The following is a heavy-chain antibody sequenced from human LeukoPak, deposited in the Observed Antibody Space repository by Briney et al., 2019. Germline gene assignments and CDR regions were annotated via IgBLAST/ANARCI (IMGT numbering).Heavy chain of an antibody. CDR1: GFTVSSKY. CDR2: IYSDGST. V-gene: IGHV3-53*01. J-gene: IGHJ3*02. Sequence: GGSLRLSCAASGFTVSSKYMSWVRQAPGKGLEWVSVIYSDGSTYYADSVKGRFTISRDNSKNTLFVQMNSLRAEDTAVYYCATSLSSSSWLLHSGAFDIWGQGTMVTVSS. D-gene: IGHD6-13*01. CDR3: ATSLSSSSWLLHSGAFDI.